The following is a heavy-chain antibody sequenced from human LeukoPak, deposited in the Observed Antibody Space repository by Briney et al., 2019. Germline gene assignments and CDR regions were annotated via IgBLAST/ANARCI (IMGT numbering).Heavy chain of an antibody. J-gene: IGHJ4*02. Sequence: PSETLSLTCAVSGGSISSSNWWSWVRQPPGKGLEWIGEIYHSGSTNYNPSLKSRVTISVDKSKNQFSLKLSSVTAADTAVYYCASNYDFWSGSFDYWGQGTLVTVSS. CDR2: IYHSGST. CDR1: GGSISSSNW. CDR3: ASNYDFWSGSFDY. D-gene: IGHD3-3*01. V-gene: IGHV4-4*02.